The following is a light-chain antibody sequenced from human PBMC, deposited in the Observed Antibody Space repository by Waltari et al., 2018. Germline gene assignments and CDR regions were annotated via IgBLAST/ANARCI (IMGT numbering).Light chain of an antibody. Sequence: SYELTQPPSVSVSPGQTARITCSGDALPKKYAHWYQQKSGQAPVLVIYEESKRPSGIPERFSGSSSGTMATLTISGAQVEDEADYYCYSTDSSGNHREVFGTGTKVTVL. CDR3: YSTDSSGNHREV. V-gene: IGLV3-10*01. CDR1: ALPKKY. J-gene: IGLJ1*01. CDR2: EES.